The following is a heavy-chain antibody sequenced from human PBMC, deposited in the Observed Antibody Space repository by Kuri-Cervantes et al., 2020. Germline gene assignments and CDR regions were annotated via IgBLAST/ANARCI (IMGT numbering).Heavy chain of an antibody. J-gene: IGHJ4*02. D-gene: IGHD2-2*01. Sequence: GGFLRLSCAASGFTFSSYAMHWVRQAPGKGLEWVARIKEDGSDIWYVDSVKGRFTISRDNVKNSLYLQVSSLRVEDTAVYYCVRDYQNFWGQGTLVTVSS. CDR2: IKEDGSDI. CDR1: GFTFSSYA. CDR3: VRDYQNF. V-gene: IGHV3-7*01.